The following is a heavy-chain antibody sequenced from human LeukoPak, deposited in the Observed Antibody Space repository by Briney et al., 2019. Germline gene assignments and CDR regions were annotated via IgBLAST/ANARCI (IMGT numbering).Heavy chain of an antibody. CDR1: VGSFSAYY. CDR2: INHSGST. Sequence: SEILSLTCTVYVGSFSAYYWSWIRKPPWKGLEWIGEINHSGSTNYNPSLKSRVTISVDTSKNQFSLKLSSVTAADTAVYYCARHYGPWGQGTLVTVSS. CDR3: ARHYGP. J-gene: IGHJ5*02. V-gene: IGHV4-34*01. D-gene: IGHD3-16*01.